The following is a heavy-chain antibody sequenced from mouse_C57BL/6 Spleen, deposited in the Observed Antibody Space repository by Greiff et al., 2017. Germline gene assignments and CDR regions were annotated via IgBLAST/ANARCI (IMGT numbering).Heavy chain of an antibody. Sequence: EVKVVESGGGLVKPGGSLKLSCAASGFTFSSYAMSWVRQTPEKRLEWVATISDGGSYTYYPDNVKGRFTISRDNAKNNLYLQMSHLKSEDTAMYYYSRLYYFDYWGQGTTLTVSS. J-gene: IGHJ2*01. CDR2: ISDGGSYT. V-gene: IGHV5-4*03. CDR1: GFTFSSYA. CDR3: SRLYYFDY.